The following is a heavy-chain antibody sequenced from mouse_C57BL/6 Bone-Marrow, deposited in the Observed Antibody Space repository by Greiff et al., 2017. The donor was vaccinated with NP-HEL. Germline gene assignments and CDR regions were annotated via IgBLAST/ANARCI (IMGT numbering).Heavy chain of an antibody. J-gene: IGHJ1*03. V-gene: IGHV1-4*01. CDR1: GYTFTSYT. CDR3: ARNSSITTVVSLYWYFDV. Sequence: QVQLQQSGAELARPGASVKMSCKASGYTFTSYTMHWVKQRPGQGLEWIGYINPSSGYTKYNQKFKDKATLTADKSSSTAYMQLSSLTSEDSAVYYCARNSSITTVVSLYWYFDVWGTGTTVTVSS. CDR2: INPSSGYT. D-gene: IGHD1-1*01.